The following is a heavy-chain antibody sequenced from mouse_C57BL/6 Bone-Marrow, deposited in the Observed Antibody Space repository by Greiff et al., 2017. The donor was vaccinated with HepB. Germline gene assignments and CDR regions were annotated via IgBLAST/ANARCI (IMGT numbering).Heavy chain of an antibody. CDR3: AILVYDGYYWFAY. D-gene: IGHD2-3*01. Sequence: EVQGVESGGGLVQPGGSLSLSCAASGFTFTDYYMSWVRQPPGKALEWLGFIRNKANGNTTEYSASVKGRFTISRVNSQSILDLHMNALRAEDSATYYCAILVYDGYYWFAYCGQGTLVTVAA. J-gene: IGHJ3*01. CDR2: IRNKANGNTT. CDR1: GFTFTDYY. V-gene: IGHV7-3*01.